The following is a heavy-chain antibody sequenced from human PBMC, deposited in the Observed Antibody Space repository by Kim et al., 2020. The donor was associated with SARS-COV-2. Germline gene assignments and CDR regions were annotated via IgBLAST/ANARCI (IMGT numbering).Heavy chain of an antibody. V-gene: IGHV1-3*01. Sequence: TKYSQKFQGRDSIHRDTSAKTAYMEVSSLRSEDTAVYYCARGGISSWPTDYWGQGTLVTVSS. CDR2: T. J-gene: IGHJ4*02. CDR3: ARGGISSWPTDY. D-gene: IGHD6-13*01.